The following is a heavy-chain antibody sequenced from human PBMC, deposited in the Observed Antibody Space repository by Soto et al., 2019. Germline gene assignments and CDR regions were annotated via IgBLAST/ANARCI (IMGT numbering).Heavy chain of an antibody. J-gene: IGHJ4*02. V-gene: IGHV4-59*01. D-gene: IGHD6-13*01. Sequence: SETLSLTCTVSGGSISSYYWSWIRQPPGKGLEWIGYIYYSGSTNYNPSLKSRVTISVDTSKNQFSLKLSSVTAADTAVYYCARWPPYRLGSSWYDYWGQGTLVTVSS. CDR2: IYYSGST. CDR1: GGSISSYY. CDR3: ARWPPYRLGSSWYDY.